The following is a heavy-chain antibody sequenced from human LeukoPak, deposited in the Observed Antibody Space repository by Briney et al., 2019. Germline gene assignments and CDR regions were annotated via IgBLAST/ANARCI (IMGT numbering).Heavy chain of an antibody. D-gene: IGHD3-9*01. CDR3: ARDWDDILTGQFN. Sequence: GGSLRLSCAASSFTFSSYSMNWVRQAPGKGGEWVSSISSNSGYIYFADSVKGRFTISRENAKNSLYLQMNSLRAEDTAVYYCARDWDDILTGQFNWGQGTLVTVSS. J-gene: IGHJ4*02. CDR2: ISSNSGYI. CDR1: SFTFSSYS. V-gene: IGHV3-21*01.